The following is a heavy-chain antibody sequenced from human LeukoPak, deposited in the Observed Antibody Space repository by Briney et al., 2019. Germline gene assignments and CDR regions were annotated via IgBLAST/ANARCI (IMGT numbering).Heavy chain of an antibody. CDR1: GYTFTSYA. D-gene: IGHD6-13*01. V-gene: IGHV7-4-1*02. CDR3: ASSKQQPLPYYYYGMDV. J-gene: IGHJ6*02. CDR2: INTNTGNP. Sequence: ASVKVSCKASGYTFTSYAMNWVRQAPGQGLEWMGWINTNTGNPTYAQGFTGRFVFSLDTSVSTAYLQISSLKAEDTAVYYCASSKQQPLPYYYYGMDVWGQGTTVTVSS.